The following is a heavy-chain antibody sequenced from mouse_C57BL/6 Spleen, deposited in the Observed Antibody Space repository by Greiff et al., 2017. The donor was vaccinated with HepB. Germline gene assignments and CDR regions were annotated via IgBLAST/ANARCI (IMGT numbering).Heavy chain of an antibody. J-gene: IGHJ4*01. Sequence: EVQLVESGPGLVKPSQSLSLTCSVTGYSITSGYYWNWIRQFPGNKLEWMGYISYDGSNNYNPSLKNRISITRDTSKNQFFLKLNSVTTEDTATYYCARYGNYAMDYWGQGTSVTVSS. D-gene: IGHD2-1*01. V-gene: IGHV3-6*01. CDR3: ARYGNYAMDY. CDR1: GYSITSGYY. CDR2: ISYDGSN.